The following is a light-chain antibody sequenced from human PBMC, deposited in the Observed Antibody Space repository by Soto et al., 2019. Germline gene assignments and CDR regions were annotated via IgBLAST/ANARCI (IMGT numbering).Light chain of an antibody. J-gene: IGLJ2*01. V-gene: IGLV1-40*01. CDR3: QSYDSSLSGGV. CDR1: SSNIGAGYD. Sequence: QSVLTQPPSVSGAPGQRVTISCTGSSSNIGAGYDVHWYQQLPGTASKLLIYGNSNRPSGVPDRFSGSKSGTSASLAITGLQAEDEADYYCQSYDSSLSGGVFGGGTKVTVL. CDR2: GNS.